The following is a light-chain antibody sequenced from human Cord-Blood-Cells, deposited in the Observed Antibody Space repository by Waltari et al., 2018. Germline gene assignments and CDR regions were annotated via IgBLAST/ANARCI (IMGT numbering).Light chain of an antibody. Sequence: QSALTQPASVSGSPGQSITISCPGTSSDVGGYNYVSWYQQHPGKAPKLMIYDVSKRPSGVSNRFSGSKSGNTVSLTISGLQAEDEADYYCSSYTSSSTWVFGGGTKLTVL. CDR1: SSDVGGYNY. CDR2: DVS. J-gene: IGLJ3*02. CDR3: SSYTSSSTWV. V-gene: IGLV2-14*01.